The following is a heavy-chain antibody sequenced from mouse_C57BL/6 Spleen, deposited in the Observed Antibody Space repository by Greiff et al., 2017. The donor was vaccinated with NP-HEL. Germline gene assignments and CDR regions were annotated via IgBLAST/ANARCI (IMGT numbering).Heavy chain of an antibody. Sequence: VHVKQSGPELVKPGASVKIPCKASGYTFTDYNMDWVKQSHGKSLEWIGDINPNNGGTIYNQKFKGKATLTVDKSSSTAYMELRSLTSEDTAVYYCARHYYSNYGDAMDYWGQGTSVTVSS. D-gene: IGHD2-5*01. V-gene: IGHV1-18*01. CDR3: ARHYYSNYGDAMDY. CDR1: GYTFTDYN. J-gene: IGHJ4*01. CDR2: INPNNGGT.